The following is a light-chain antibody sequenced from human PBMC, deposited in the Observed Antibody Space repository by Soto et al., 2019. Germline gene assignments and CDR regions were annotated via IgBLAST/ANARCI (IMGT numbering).Light chain of an antibody. V-gene: IGKV3-15*01. Sequence: EIVMTQSPGTLSVSPGERATLFCRASQSVRSSLAWYQQKPGQAPRLFIYDASTRATGIPARFSGSGSGTEFTLTISSLQSEDFAVYYCQQYHNWPITFGQGTRLEIK. CDR2: DAS. CDR1: QSVRSS. CDR3: QQYHNWPIT. J-gene: IGKJ5*01.